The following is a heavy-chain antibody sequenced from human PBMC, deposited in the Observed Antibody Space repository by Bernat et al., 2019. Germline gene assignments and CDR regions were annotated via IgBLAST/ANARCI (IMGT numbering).Heavy chain of an antibody. J-gene: IGHJ4*02. CDR3: ARDRALGWGPYYFDY. V-gene: IGHV1-18*01. CDR2: ISAYNGNT. Sequence: QVQLVQSGAEVKKPGASVKVSCKASGYTFTSYGISWVRQAPGQGLEWMGWISAYNGNTNYAQKRQGRATMTTDTCTRTAYMELRSLRSDDTAVYYCARDRALGWGPYYFDYWGQGTLVTVSS. D-gene: IGHD3-16*01. CDR1: GYTFTSYG.